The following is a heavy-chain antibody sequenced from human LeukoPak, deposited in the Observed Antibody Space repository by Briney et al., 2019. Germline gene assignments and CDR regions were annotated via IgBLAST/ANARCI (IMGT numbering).Heavy chain of an antibody. CDR2: MNPNSGNT. V-gene: IGHV1-8*01. CDR1: GYTFTSYD. CDR3: ARVGDGSGSYTHYYYGKDV. J-gene: IGHJ6*02. Sequence: ASVKVSCKASGYTFTSYDINWVRQATGQGLEWMGWMNPNSGNTGYAQKFQGRVTMTRNTSISTAYMELSSLRSEDTAVYYCARVGDGSGSYTHYYYGKDVWGQGTTVTVSS. D-gene: IGHD3-10*01.